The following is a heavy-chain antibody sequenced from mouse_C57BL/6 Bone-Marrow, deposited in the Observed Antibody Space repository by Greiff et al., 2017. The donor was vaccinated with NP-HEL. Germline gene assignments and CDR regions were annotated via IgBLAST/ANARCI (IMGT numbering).Heavy chain of an antibody. D-gene: IGHD2-5*01. CDR3: ARGDSNYVAWFAY. J-gene: IGHJ3*01. CDR1: GYTFTSSG. Sequence: QVQLQQSGAELARPGASVKLSCKASGYTFTSSGLSWVTQRTGQGLEWIGEISPRSGNTYYNEKFKGKATLTADKSSSTAYMELRSLTSEDSAVYVCARGDSNYVAWFAYWGKGTLVTVSA. CDR2: ISPRSGNT. V-gene: IGHV1-81*01.